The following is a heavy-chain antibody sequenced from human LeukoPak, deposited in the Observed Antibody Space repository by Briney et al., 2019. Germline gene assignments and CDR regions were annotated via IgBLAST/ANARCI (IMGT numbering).Heavy chain of an antibody. CDR2: ISHSGTT. J-gene: IGHJ6*03. D-gene: IGHD1-14*01. V-gene: IGHV4-39*07. Sequence: PSETLSLTCTVSGGSFSSYIYPWGWIRQPPGKGLEWIGSISHSGTTYYNPFLKSRVTISIDTSKSQFSLKLNSVTAADTAVYYCAREVGNSYYYYYMDVWGRGTTVTVSS. CDR3: AREVGNSYYYYYMDV. CDR1: GGSFSSYIYP.